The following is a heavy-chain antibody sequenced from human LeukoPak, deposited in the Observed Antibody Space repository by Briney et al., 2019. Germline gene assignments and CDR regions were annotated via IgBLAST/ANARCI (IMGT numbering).Heavy chain of an antibody. CDR3: ARGPQDYYGSGSYDY. CDR1: GGSFSGYY. V-gene: IGHV4-34*01. Sequence: PSETLSLTCAVYGGSFSGYYWSWIRQPPGKGLEWIGEINHSGSTNYNPSLKSRVTISADTSKNQFSLKLSSVTAADTAVYYCARGPQDYYGSGSYDYWGQGTLVTVSS. J-gene: IGHJ4*02. CDR2: INHSGST. D-gene: IGHD3-10*01.